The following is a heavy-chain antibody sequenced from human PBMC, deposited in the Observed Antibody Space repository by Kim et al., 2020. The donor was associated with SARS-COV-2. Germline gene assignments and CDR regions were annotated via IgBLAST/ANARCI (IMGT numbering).Heavy chain of an antibody. CDR3: ARRHFSSGWYYFDY. J-gene: IGHJ4*02. V-gene: IGHV3-74*01. Sequence: AYSVKGRLTISRDNAKNTLYLKMNRLRAEDTAVYYCARRHFSSGWYYFDYWGQGTLVTVSS. D-gene: IGHD6-19*01.